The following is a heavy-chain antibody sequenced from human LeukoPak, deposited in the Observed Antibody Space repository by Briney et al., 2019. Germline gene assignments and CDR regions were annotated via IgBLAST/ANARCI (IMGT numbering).Heavy chain of an antibody. CDR3: AKDGYWMGATRTYFDY. V-gene: IGHV3-23*01. J-gene: IGHJ4*02. CDR2: ISGSGGST. Sequence: GGSLRLSCAASGFTFSSYAMSWVRQAPGKGLEWVSAISGSGGSTYYADSVKGRFTISRDNSKNTLYLQMNSLRAEDTAVYYCAKDGYWMGATRTYFDYWGQGTLVTVSS. D-gene: IGHD1-26*01. CDR1: GFTFSSYA.